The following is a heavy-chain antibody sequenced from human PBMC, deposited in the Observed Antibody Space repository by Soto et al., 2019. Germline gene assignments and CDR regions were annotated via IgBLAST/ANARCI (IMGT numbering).Heavy chain of an antibody. V-gene: IGHV3-72*01. CDR1: GFTFSDHY. CDR2: TRNKANSYTT. Sequence: GGSLRLSCAASGFTFSDHYMDWVRQAPGKGLEWVGRTRNKANSYTTEYAASVKGRFTISRDDSKNSLYLQMNSLKTEDTAVYYCARAPMAASGSYAFDIWGQGTMVTVSS. CDR3: ARAPMAASGSYAFDI. J-gene: IGHJ3*02. D-gene: IGHD1-26*01.